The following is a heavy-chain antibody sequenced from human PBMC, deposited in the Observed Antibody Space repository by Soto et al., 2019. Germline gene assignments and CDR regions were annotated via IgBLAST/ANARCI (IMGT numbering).Heavy chain of an antibody. Sequence: GGSLRLSCAASGFTFSSYAMSWVRQAPGKGLEWVSAISGSGGSTYYADSVKGRFTISRDNSKNTLYLQVNSLRAEDTAVYYCAREWYSSGGLLVDYWGQGTLVTVSS. J-gene: IGHJ4*02. D-gene: IGHD6-19*01. V-gene: IGHV3-23*01. CDR3: AREWYSSGGLLVDY. CDR1: GFTFSSYA. CDR2: ISGSGGST.